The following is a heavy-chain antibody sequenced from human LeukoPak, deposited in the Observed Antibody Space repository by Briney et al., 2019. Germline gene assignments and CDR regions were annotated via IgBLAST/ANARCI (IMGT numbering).Heavy chain of an antibody. V-gene: IGHV3-33*01. D-gene: IGHD3-22*01. J-gene: IGHJ4*02. CDR2: IWYDGSNK. Sequence: GGSLRLSCAASGFTVSSYGMHWVRQAPGKGLEWVAVIWYDGSNKYYADSVKGRFTISRDSSKNTLYLQMNSLRAEDTAVYYCARGGYYDSSGYYVYYFDYWGQGTLVTVSS. CDR3: ARGGYYDSSGYYVYYFDY. CDR1: GFTVSSYG.